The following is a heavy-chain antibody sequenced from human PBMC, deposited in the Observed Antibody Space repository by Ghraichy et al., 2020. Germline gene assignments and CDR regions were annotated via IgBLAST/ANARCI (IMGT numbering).Heavy chain of an antibody. Sequence: SETLSLTCAVSGGSFSGYSWNWIRQPPGKGLEWIGEINHSGSTNYNPSLKSRLSISLDTSKNQLFLRLSSVTAADTAVYYCARRKNLVPGIICLAGPFDIWGQGTLVIVSS. CDR1: GGSFSGYS. D-gene: IGHD1-14*01. CDR3: ARRKNLVPGIICLAGPFDI. V-gene: IGHV4-34*01. J-gene: IGHJ3*02. CDR2: INHSGST.